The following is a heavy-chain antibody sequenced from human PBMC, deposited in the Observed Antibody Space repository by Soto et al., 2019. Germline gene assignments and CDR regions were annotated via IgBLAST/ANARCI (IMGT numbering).Heavy chain of an antibody. CDR3: TRARYCSGGSCYDYYGY. J-gene: IGHJ4*01. CDR2: IYYSGST. D-gene: IGHD2-15*01. Sequence: SATLSLTSTFAGTSISSYYWSWIRQPPGQGLEWIGYIYYSGSTNYNHSLKSRVTISVDTSKNQFSLKLSSLTAAETAGYSWTRARYCSGGSCYDYYGYWGHRAPVTVPP. CDR1: GTSISSYY. V-gene: IGHV4-59*01.